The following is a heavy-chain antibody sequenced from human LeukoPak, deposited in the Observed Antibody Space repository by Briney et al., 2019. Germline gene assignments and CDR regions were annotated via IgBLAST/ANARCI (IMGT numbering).Heavy chain of an antibody. Sequence: GESLKVSCQGSGYSFTTYWIGWVRQMPGKGLEWIGIIFPGDSDTTYSPSLQGQVTISADKSINTAYLQWSSLRASDTAMYYCATSESQTKFDYWGQGTLVTVSS. CDR3: ATSESQTKFDY. V-gene: IGHV5-51*01. CDR2: IFPGDSDT. CDR1: GYSFTTYW. D-gene: IGHD1/OR15-1a*01. J-gene: IGHJ4*02.